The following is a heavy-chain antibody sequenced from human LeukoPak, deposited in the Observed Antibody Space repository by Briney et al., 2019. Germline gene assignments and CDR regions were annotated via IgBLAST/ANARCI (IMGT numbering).Heavy chain of an antibody. CDR3: ARDPAAAGTNY. V-gene: IGHV3-33*01. CDR2: IWHDGSKK. J-gene: IGHJ4*02. D-gene: IGHD6-13*01. CDR1: GYTFSNSG. Sequence: PGRSLRLSCAASGYTFSNSGLHWVRQAPGKGLEWVAIIWHDGSKKYHADSVKGRFTISRDNAKNTLYLQMNSLRAEDTAVYYCARDPAAAGTNYWGQGTLVTVSS.